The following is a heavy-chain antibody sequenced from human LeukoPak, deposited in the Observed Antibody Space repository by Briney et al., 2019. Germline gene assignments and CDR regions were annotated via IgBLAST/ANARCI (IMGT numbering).Heavy chain of an antibody. CDR1: GFTFSSYA. J-gene: IGHJ4*02. CDR2: ISYDGSNK. D-gene: IGHD3-22*01. V-gene: IGHV3-30-3*01. CDR3: ARDFRLYYYYDSSGYYSNYFDY. Sequence: PGGSLRLSCAASGFTFSSYAMHWVRQAPGNGLEWVAVISYDGSNKYYADSVKGRFTISRDNSKNTLYLQMNSLRAEDTAVYYCARDFRLYYYYDSSGYYSNYFDYWGQGTLVTVSS.